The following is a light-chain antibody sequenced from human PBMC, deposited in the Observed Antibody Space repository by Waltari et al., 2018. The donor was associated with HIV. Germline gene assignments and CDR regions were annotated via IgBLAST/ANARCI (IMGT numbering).Light chain of an antibody. CDR1: TSNIGADYD. CDR3: QSHDDFVGSRE. CDR2: AGN. Sequence: QSALTQPPSVSGAPGQTVTISCTGTTSNIGADYDVHWYQQFPGGAPRLLISAGNKPPSSVPHRFSVSKSGNSASLTITGLQADDEAEYYCQSHDDFVGSREFGGG. J-gene: IGLJ2*01. V-gene: IGLV1-40*01.